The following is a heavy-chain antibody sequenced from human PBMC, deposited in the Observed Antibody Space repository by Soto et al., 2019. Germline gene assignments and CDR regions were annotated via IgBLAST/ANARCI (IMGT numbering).Heavy chain of an antibody. CDR2: INHRGST. V-gene: IGHV4-34*01. Sequence: VQLQQWGAGLLKPSETLSLTCAVYGGSFSGYYWSWIRQPPGKGLEWIGEINHRGSTNYNPSLKARATISVDTTKNQSSLKLSSVTAADTAVYYCAREVAAAGHWVFYGMDVWGQGTTVTVSS. D-gene: IGHD6-13*01. J-gene: IGHJ6*02. CDR3: AREVAAAGHWVFYGMDV. CDR1: GGSFSGYY.